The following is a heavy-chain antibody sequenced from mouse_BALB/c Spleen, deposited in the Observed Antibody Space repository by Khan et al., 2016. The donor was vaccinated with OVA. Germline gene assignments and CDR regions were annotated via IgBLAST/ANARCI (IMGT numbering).Heavy chain of an antibody. CDR2: IWGGGGT. V-gene: IGHV2-6-4*01. J-gene: IGHJ4*01. D-gene: IGHD2-14*01. Sequence: QVHVKQSGPGLVAPSQSLSITCTVSGFSLSRYNIHWVRQPPGKGLEWLGMIWGGGGTDYNSTLKSRLSISKDNSKRQVFLKMNSLQTDDTAMYYCARAYYRYDGYYAMDYWGQGTSVTVSS. CDR3: ARAYYRYDGYYAMDY. CDR1: GFSLSRYN.